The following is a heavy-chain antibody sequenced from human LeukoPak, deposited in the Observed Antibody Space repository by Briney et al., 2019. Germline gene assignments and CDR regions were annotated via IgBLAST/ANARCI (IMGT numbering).Heavy chain of an antibody. CDR1: AYSFTGYY. J-gene: IGHJ4*02. CDR3: ARIPQKTTIVTRRLDY. CDR2: INPNSGGT. V-gene: IGHV1-2*02. Sequence: ASVKVSCKASAYSFTGYYLHRVRQAPGQGLEWMGWINPNSGGTNYAQKFQGRVTMTRDTAINAAYMELTRLRSEDSAVYYCARIPQKTTIVTRRLDYWGQGTLVTVSS. D-gene: IGHD1/OR15-1a*01.